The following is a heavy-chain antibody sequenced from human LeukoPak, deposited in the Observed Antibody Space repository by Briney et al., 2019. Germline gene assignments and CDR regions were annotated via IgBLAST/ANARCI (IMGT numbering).Heavy chain of an antibody. Sequence: PSETLSLTCTVSGGSIITHYWSWIRQPAGKGLEWIGRMYSSGRTNYNPSLQSRVTMSVDTSKNQFSLRLTSVTAADTAVYYCARGPGSHYDTYRYFDLWGRGTLVTVSS. D-gene: IGHD3-10*01. CDR2: MYSSGRT. CDR3: ARGPGSHYDTYRYFDL. V-gene: IGHV4-4*07. CDR1: GGSIITHY. J-gene: IGHJ2*01.